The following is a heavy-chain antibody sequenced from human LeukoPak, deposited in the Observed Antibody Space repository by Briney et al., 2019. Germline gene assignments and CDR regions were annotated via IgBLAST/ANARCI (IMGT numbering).Heavy chain of an antibody. V-gene: IGHV3-7*04. Sequence: GGSLRLSCAASGITFSNYWMNWVRQAPGKGLEWVANINQDGSEKYYVDSVKGRFTISRDNAKNSLYLQMNSLRAEDTAVYFCAGGPTSGYWGQGTLVTVSS. J-gene: IGHJ4*02. D-gene: IGHD3-16*01. CDR2: INQDGSEK. CDR1: GITFSNYW. CDR3: AGGPTSGY.